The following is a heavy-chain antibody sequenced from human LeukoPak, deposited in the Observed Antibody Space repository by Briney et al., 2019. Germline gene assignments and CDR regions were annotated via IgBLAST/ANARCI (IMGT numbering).Heavy chain of an antibody. V-gene: IGHV3-30*04. CDR2: ISYDGSNK. Sequence: GGSLRLSCAASGFTFSSFAIHWVRQAPGKGLEWVAVISYDGSNKYYADSVKGRFTISRDNSKSTLYLQMSSLRAEDTAIYYCARAEEVEYSSSSWFDPWGQGTLVTVSS. CDR3: ARAEEVEYSSSSWFDP. J-gene: IGHJ5*02. D-gene: IGHD6-6*01. CDR1: GFTFSSFA.